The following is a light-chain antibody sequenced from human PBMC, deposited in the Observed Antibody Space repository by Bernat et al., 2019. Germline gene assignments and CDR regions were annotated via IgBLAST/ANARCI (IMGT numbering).Light chain of an antibody. CDR1: SSDVGAYNY. CDR3: VSYTTSSTFV. CDR2: DVT. Sequence: QSALTQPASVSGSPGQSITISCTGTSSDVGAYNYVSWFQQHPDKAPKLMLYDVTNRPSGVSYRFSGSKSGNTASLTISGVQAEDEADYYCVSYTTSSTFVFGTGTKVTVL. J-gene: IGLJ1*01. V-gene: IGLV2-14*03.